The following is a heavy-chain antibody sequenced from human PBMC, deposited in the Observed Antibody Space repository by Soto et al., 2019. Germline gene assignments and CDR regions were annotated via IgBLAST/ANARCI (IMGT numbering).Heavy chain of an antibody. CDR3: AKMTGITIFGVRDYYYGMDV. Sequence: GESLKISCAASGFTFSSYAMSWVRQAPGKGLEWVSAISGSGGSTYYADSVKGRFTISRDSSKNTLYLQMNSLRAEDTAVYYCAKMTGITIFGVRDYYYGMDVWGQGTTVTVSS. D-gene: IGHD3-3*01. J-gene: IGHJ6*02. CDR2: ISGSGGST. V-gene: IGHV3-23*01. CDR1: GFTFSSYA.